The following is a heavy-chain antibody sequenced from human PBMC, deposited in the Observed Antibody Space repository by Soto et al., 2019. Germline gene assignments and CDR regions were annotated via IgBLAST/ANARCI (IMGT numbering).Heavy chain of an antibody. V-gene: IGHV1-8*01. D-gene: IGHD3-16*01. CDR3: ARMATFGSLNWFDP. CDR1: GYSFTNND. J-gene: IGHJ5*02. CDR2: MNPGSGDT. Sequence: SVPVSCKASGYSFTNNDVSWARQATGQGLEWMGWMNPGSGDTGYAQKFQGRVTMTRDISIATAYMELSSLRSDDTAIYYCARMATFGSLNWFDPWGQGTPGHRLL.